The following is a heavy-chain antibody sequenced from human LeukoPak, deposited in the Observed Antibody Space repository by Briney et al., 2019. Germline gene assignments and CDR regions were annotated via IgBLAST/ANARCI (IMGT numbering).Heavy chain of an antibody. Sequence: GGSLRLSCGASGFTFSSYWMHWVRQAPGKGLVWISRINSDGSTTSYADSVKGRLTISRDNAKNSMYLRMNSLRAEDTAVYYCARGNYYGQDYWGQGTLVTVSS. J-gene: IGHJ4*02. CDR3: ARGNYYGQDY. D-gene: IGHD3-10*01. V-gene: IGHV3-74*01. CDR2: INSDGSTT. CDR1: GFTFSSYW.